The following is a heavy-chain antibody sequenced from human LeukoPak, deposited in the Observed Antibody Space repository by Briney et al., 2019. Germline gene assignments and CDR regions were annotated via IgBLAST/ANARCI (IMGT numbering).Heavy chain of an antibody. V-gene: IGHV4-34*01. CDR1: GGSISSYY. D-gene: IGHD1-26*01. CDR3: ARLYSGSYIY. Sequence: SETLSLTCTVSGGSISSYYWSWIRQPPGKGLEWIGEINHSGSTNYNPSLKSRVTISVDTSKNQFSLKLSSVTAADTAVYYCARLYSGSYIYWGQGTLVTVSS. J-gene: IGHJ4*02. CDR2: INHSGST.